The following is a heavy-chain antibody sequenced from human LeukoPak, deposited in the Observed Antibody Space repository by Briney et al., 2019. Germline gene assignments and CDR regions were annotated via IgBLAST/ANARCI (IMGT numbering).Heavy chain of an antibody. J-gene: IGHJ4*02. CDR3: ARRGLYGDYGY. D-gene: IGHD4-17*01. CDR2: IYYSGST. V-gene: IGHV4-39*01. Sequence: SETLSLTCTVSGGSISSSSYYWGWIRQPPGKGLEWIGSIYYSGSTYYNPSLKSRVTISVDTSKNQFSLKLSSVTAADTAVYYCARRGLYGDYGYWGQGTLVTVSS. CDR1: GGSISSSSYY.